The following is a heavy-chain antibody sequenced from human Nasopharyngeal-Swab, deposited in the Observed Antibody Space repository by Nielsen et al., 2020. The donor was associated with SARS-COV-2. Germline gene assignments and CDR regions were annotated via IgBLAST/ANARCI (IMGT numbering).Heavy chain of an antibody. CDR1: GGTFRNYG. D-gene: IGHD4-17*01. CDR2: VMPKFDTA. V-gene: IGHV1-69*13. J-gene: IGHJ5*02. Sequence: SVKVSYKTSGGTFRNYGISWVRQAPGQGLEWMGGVMPKFDTANYAQKFQDRVTITADESTSTVYLELISLTSDDTAVYYCARDSDYGDYIGWFDPWGQGTLVTVSS. CDR3: ARDSDYGDYIGWFDP.